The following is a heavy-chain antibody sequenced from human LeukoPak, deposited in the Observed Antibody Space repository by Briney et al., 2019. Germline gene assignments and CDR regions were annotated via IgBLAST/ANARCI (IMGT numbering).Heavy chain of an antibody. Sequence: GGSLRLSCAASGFIFSEYSMNWVRQAPGKGLEWVSHIRSSSETFYADSVKGRFTISRDNARNSLYLQMNNLRGEDTAIYYCARDAGNSGYGCDLWGQGTLVTVSP. CDR2: IRSSSET. J-gene: IGHJ5*02. CDR3: ARDAGNSGYGCDL. D-gene: IGHD5-12*01. CDR1: GFIFSEYS. V-gene: IGHV3-48*01.